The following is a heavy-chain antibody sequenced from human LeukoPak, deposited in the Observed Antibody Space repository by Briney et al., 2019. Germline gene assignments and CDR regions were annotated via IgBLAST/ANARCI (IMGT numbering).Heavy chain of an antibody. V-gene: IGHV3-23*01. CDR1: GFTFSSYA. Sequence: PGGSLRLSCAASGFTFSSYAMSWVRQAPGKGLEWVSAISGSGGSTYYADSVRGRFTISRDNSKNTLYLQMNSLRAEDTAVYYCAKDPNSSWYYFDYWGQGTLVTVSS. CDR2: ISGSGGST. CDR3: AKDPNSSWYYFDY. J-gene: IGHJ4*02. D-gene: IGHD6-13*01.